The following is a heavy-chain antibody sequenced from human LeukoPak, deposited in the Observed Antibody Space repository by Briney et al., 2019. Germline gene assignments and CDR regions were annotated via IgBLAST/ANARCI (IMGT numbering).Heavy chain of an antibody. CDR3: ARDRTYYYDSNGYPGWDWFDH. Sequence: SETLSLTCTVSGGSISSYYWTWIRQPAGKGLEWIGRIYSSGSTNYNLSLKSRLIMTIDTSKNQFSLKLSSVTAADTAVYYCARDRTYYYDSNGYPGWDWFDHWGQGTLVTVSS. CDR1: GGSISSYY. V-gene: IGHV4-4*07. CDR2: IYSSGST. D-gene: IGHD3-22*01. J-gene: IGHJ5*02.